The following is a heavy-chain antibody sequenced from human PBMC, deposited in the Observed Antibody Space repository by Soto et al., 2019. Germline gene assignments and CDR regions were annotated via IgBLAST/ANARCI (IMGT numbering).Heavy chain of an antibody. J-gene: IGHJ5*02. CDR3: ARSKGDVWGSYRYTPSFDP. CDR1: GYTFTSYY. V-gene: IGHV1-46*01. D-gene: IGHD3-16*02. Sequence: RASVKVSCKASGYTFTSYYMHWVRQAPGQGLEWMGIINPSGGSTSYAQKFQGRVTMTRDTSTSTVYMELSSLRSEDTAVYYCARSKGDVWGSYRYTPSFDPWGQGTLVTVSS. CDR2: INPSGGST.